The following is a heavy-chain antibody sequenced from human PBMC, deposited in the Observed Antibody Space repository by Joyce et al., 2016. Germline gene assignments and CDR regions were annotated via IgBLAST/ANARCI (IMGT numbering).Heavy chain of an antibody. Sequence: EVQLVESGGGLVQPGGSLRLSCADSGFDFSHHWMSWVRQAPGKGVEWVGHIKTDGSEQYYVDSVRGRFTISRDNAKKSLYLQMNSLRAEDTGVYYCVRDRGWLQFDHWGQGTLVPVSS. CDR2: IKTDGSEQ. V-gene: IGHV3-7*01. CDR1: GFDFSHHW. CDR3: VRDRGWLQFDH. J-gene: IGHJ4*02. D-gene: IGHD5-24*01.